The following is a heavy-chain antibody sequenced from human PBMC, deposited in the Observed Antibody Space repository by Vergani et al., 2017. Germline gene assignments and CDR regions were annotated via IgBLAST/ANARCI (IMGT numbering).Heavy chain of an antibody. Sequence: QVQLQESGPGLVKPSQTLSLTCTVSGGSISSGDYYWSWIRQPPRKGLEWIGYIYYSGSTYYNPSLKSRVTISVDTSKNQFSLKLSSVTAADTAVYFCARGITMIVVVTSEGSWFDPWGQGTLVTVSS. D-gene: IGHD3-22*01. CDR3: ARGITMIVVVTSEGSWFDP. V-gene: IGHV4-30-4*01. CDR1: GGSISSGDYY. CDR2: IYYSGST. J-gene: IGHJ5*02.